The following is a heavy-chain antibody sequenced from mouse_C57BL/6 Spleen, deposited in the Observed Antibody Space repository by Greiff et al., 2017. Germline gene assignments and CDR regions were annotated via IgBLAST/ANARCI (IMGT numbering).Heavy chain of an antibody. CDR2: ISSGGSYT. CDR3: ARPDPPH. J-gene: IGHJ1*03. V-gene: IGHV5-6*02. CDR1: GFTFSSYG. Sequence: EVMLVESGGDLVKPGGSLKLSCAASGFTFSSYGMSWVRQTPDKRLEWVATISSGGSYTYYPDSVKGRFTISRDNATNTLYLHMSSLKSEDTAMYYCARPDPPHWGTGTTVTVSS.